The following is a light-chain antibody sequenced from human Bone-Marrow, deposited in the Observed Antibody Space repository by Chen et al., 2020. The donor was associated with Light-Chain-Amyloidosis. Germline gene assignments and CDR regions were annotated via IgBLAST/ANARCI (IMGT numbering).Light chain of an antibody. V-gene: IGLV3-25*03. J-gene: IGLJ2*01. CDR2: RDT. CDR3: QSTDSSGTYEVI. CDR1: DLPTKY. Sequence: SYELTQPPSVSVSPGQTARITCSGDDLPTKYAYWYQQKPGQAPVLVIHRDTERPSGISERFSGSSSGTTATLTISGGQAKNEADYPCQSTDSSGTYEVIFGGGTKLNIL.